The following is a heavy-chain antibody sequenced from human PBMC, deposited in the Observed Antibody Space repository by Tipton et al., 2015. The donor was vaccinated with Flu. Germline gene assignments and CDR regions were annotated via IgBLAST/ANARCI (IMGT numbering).Heavy chain of an antibody. Sequence: SLRLSCAASGFTFSSYAMTWVRQAPGKGLEWVSAIRGSGGITYYADSVRGRFTISRDNSKNTLYLQMNSLRAEDTAVYYCAKCPARDSTTWLTYYDNWGQGTLVTVSS. V-gene: IGHV3-23*01. CDR1: GFTFSSYA. CDR3: AKCPARDSTTWLTYYDN. J-gene: IGHJ4*02. D-gene: IGHD2-2*01. CDR2: IRGSGGIT.